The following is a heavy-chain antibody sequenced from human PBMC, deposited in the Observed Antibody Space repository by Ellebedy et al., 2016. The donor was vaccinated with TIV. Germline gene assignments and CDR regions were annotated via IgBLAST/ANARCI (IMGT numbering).Heavy chain of an antibody. CDR2: FSPKNNDR. Sequence: AASVKVSCKASGYIFTDYYLHWVRQVPGQGLEWMGWFSPKNNDRKYAQKFEGCVTMSRDTSISPAYMEVSRLRPDDTAVYYCARGTGTTGTSFDYWGQGALVIVSS. V-gene: IGHV1-2*04. CDR1: GYIFTDYY. J-gene: IGHJ4*02. CDR3: ARGTGTTGTSFDY. D-gene: IGHD1-1*01.